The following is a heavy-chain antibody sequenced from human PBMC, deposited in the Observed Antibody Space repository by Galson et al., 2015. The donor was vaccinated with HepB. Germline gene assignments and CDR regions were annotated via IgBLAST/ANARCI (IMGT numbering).Heavy chain of an antibody. CDR1: GGSISSSSYY. Sequence: ETLSLTCTVSGGSISSSSYYWGWIRQPPGKGLEWIGSIYYSGSTYYNPSLKSRVTISVDTSKNQFSLKLSSVTAADTAVYYCARLSPVWRAAAGRHSDYWGQGTLVTVSS. V-gene: IGHV4-39*01. CDR2: IYYSGST. J-gene: IGHJ4*02. CDR3: ARLSPVWRAAAGRHSDY. D-gene: IGHD6-13*01.